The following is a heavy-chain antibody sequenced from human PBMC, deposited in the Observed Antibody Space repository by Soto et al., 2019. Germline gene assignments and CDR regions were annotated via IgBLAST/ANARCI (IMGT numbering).Heavy chain of an antibody. V-gene: IGHV4-31*03. CDR1: DGSVSGNGVY. Sequence: LFCSVSDGSVSGNGVYRNWLRTNQGRGLEWIGYIHYSGTTYYSPSLKSRVLISVDTSKNQFSLKVSSVTAADAAVYYCASKARIYHASGFPELHCFYAGGQG. D-gene: IGHD3-10*01. J-gene: IGHJ5*01. CDR3: ASKARIYHASGFPELHCFYA. CDR2: IHYSGTT.